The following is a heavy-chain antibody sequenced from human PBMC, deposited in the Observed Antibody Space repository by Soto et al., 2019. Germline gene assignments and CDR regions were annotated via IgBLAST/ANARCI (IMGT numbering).Heavy chain of an antibody. V-gene: IGHV3-48*01. Sequence: PWGSLRLSCEASGFIFTVYSMNWVRQAPGRGLEWVSYISGASTSIYYADSVKGRFTISRDNAKNSVYLQMNSLRVEDTAVYYCARDLEEKALDYWGQGTLVTVSS. J-gene: IGHJ4*02. CDR1: GFIFTVYS. CDR2: ISGASTSI. CDR3: ARDLEEKALDY. D-gene: IGHD1-1*01.